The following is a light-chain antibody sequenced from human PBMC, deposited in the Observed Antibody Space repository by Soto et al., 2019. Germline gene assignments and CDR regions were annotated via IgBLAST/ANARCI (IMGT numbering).Light chain of an antibody. CDR2: GAA. CDR3: QQYSSSPSIT. CDR1: ESVSSGY. V-gene: IGKV3-20*01. Sequence: EIPLTQLPGTRSLTPEERATLSCRAIESVSSGYLAGYQQKPGEAARILIYGAATRVTGIPDRCSGSGSGTDFTLTIIRLEPEDFAVYYCQQYSSSPSITFGQGTRLEIK. J-gene: IGKJ5*01.